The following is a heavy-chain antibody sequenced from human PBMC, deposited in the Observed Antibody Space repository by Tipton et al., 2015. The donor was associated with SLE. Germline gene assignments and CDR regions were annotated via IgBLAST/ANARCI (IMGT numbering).Heavy chain of an antibody. CDR1: GGSITSSSYF. Sequence: TLSLTCTVSGGSITSSSYFWGWIRQSPGKGLEWIGNINTGGGTYRNPSLKSRVTILADTSKDQFSLKLSSVTAADTAMYYCARYSYFAAAFDIWGQGTLVTVSS. CDR2: INTGGGT. V-gene: IGHV4-39*07. J-gene: IGHJ3*02. CDR3: ARYSYFAAAFDI. D-gene: IGHD5-18*01.